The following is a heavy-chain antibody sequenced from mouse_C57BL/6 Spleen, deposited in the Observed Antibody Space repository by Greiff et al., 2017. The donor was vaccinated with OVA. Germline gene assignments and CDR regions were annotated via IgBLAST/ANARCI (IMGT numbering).Heavy chain of an antibody. J-gene: IGHJ2*01. V-gene: IGHV1-82*01. CDR2: IYPGDGDT. CDR3: ARRSNCTYYFDY. Sequence: VKLVQSGPELVKPGASVKISCKASGYAFSSSWLNWVKQRPGKGLEWIGRIYPGDGDTNYNGKFKGKATLTADKSSSTAYMQLSSLTSEDSAVYFCARRSNCTYYFDYWGQGTTLTVSS. D-gene: IGHD4-1*02. CDR1: GYAFSSSW.